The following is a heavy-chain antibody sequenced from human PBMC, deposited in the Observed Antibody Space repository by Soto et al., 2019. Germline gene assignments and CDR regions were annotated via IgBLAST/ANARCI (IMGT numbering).Heavy chain of an antibody. CDR1: GFTFSDYY. V-gene: IGHV3-11*05. CDR2: ISSSTRHT. D-gene: IGHD6-13*01. Sequence: QVQLVESGGGLVKPGGSLRLSCAVSGFTFSDYYMTWIRQAPGKGRDWVSYISSSTRHTNYADSVKGRFTISRDNAKNSLFLQMNSLRAEDTAVYYCARGRGAAADYFDFWGQGTLVTVSS. J-gene: IGHJ4*02. CDR3: ARGRGAAADYFDF.